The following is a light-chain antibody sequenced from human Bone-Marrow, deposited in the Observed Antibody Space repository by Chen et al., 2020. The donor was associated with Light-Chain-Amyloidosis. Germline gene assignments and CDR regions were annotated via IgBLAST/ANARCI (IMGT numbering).Light chain of an antibody. CDR1: DLPTKY. Sequence: SFELTQPPAVSVSPRQTARITCSGDDLPTKYAYWYQQKPGQAPVLVIHRDTERPSGISELFSGSSSGTTATLTISGVQAEDEADYHCQSADSSCTYEVIFGGGTKLTVL. CDR3: QSADSSCTYEVI. J-gene: IGLJ2*01. V-gene: IGLV3-25*03. CDR2: RDT.